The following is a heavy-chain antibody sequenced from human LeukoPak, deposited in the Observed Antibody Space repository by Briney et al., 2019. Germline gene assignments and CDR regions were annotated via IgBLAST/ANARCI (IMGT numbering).Heavy chain of an antibody. CDR1: SGTVSYCV. V-gene: IGHV3-23*01. Sequence: GGSLTLSCAATSGTVSYCVLTWVPEAPGKGLEWVSAIKGSGGSTFYADAVKGRFTISRDNSKNTLYLQMNSLRADDTAVYYCAKDPNGDYLGAFDGWGQGTMVTVSS. CDR2: IKGSGGST. J-gene: IGHJ3*01. D-gene: IGHD4-17*01. CDR3: AKDPNGDYLGAFDG.